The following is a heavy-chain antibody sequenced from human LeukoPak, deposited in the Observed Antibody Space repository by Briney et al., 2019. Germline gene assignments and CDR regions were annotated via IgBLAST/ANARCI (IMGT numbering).Heavy chain of an antibody. J-gene: IGHJ4*02. CDR1: GFTFSSYS. CDR3: ARASPHGYYDNNGYPDLFDY. D-gene: IGHD3-22*01. CDR2: ISSSSSYI. Sequence: GGSLRLSCAASGFTFSSYSMNWVRQAPGKGLEWVSSISSSSSYIYYADSVKGRFTISRDNAKNSLYLQMNSLRAEDTAVYYCARASPHGYYDNNGYPDLFDYWGQGTLVTVSS. V-gene: IGHV3-21*04.